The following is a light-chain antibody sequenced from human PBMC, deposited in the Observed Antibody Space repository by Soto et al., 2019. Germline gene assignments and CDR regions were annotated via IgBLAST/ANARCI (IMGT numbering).Light chain of an antibody. V-gene: IGKV4-1*01. J-gene: IGKJ4*01. CDR3: QQYYSTLALT. Sequence: DIVMTQSPDSLAVSLGERATINCKSSQSVLYSSNNKNYLAWYQQKPGQPPKLLIYWAYTRESGVPDRFSGSGSGTDSTLTISSLQAEDVAVYYCQQYYSTLALTFGGGTKVELK. CDR1: QSVLYSSNNKNY. CDR2: WAY.